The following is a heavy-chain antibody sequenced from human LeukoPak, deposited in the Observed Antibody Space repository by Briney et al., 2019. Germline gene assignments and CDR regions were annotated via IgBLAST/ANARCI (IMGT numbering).Heavy chain of an antibody. V-gene: IGHV3-74*03. D-gene: IGHD3-22*01. J-gene: IGHJ4*02. CDR3: ARDHTDWSTFPYYYDSSGYYDY. CDR1: GFTFSTYW. CDR2: INGDGSNT. Sequence: GGSLRLSCAGSGFTFSTYWMHWVRQAAGKGLVWVSRINGDGSNTTYADSVKGRFTISRDNAKNSLYLQMNSLRAEDTAVYYCARDHTDWSTFPYYYDSSGYYDYWGQGTLVTVSS.